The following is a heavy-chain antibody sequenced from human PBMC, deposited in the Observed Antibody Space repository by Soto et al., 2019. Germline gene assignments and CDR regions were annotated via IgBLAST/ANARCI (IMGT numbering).Heavy chain of an antibody. J-gene: IGHJ4*02. CDR1: GFTFSSYA. V-gene: IGHV3-23*01. D-gene: IGHD6-19*01. CDR3: AKDPQYSSGWYVNFDY. CDR2: ISGSGGST. Sequence: GESLKISCAASGFTFSSYAMSWVRQAPGKGLEWVSAISGSGGSTYYADSVKGRFTISRDNSKNTLYLQMNSLRAEDTAVYYCAKDPQYSSGWYVNFDYWGQGTLVTVSS.